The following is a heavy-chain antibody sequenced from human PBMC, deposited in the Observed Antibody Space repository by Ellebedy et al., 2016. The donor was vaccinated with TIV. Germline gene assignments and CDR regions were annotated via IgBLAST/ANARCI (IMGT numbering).Heavy chain of an antibody. CDR3: ARDSGYCTSTGCRGDAFDI. V-gene: IGHV3-7*01. Sequence: GESLKISCAASGFTFSIYWMSWVRQAPGKGLEWVANIKQDGSDKYYVDSVKGRFTISRDNAKNSLYLQMNSLRAEDTAVYYCARDSGYCTSTGCRGDAFDIWGQGTMVTVSS. D-gene: IGHD2-2*01. CDR2: IKQDGSDK. CDR1: GFTFSIYW. J-gene: IGHJ3*02.